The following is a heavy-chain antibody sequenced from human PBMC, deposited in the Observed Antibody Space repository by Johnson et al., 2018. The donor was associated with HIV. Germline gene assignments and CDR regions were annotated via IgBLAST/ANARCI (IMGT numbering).Heavy chain of an antibody. V-gene: IGHV3-73*02. D-gene: IGHD2-15*01. J-gene: IGHJ3*02. CDR3: TKFVGYCSGGGCYTPGDI. CDR1: GFTFSGSA. Sequence: VQLVESGGGLVLPGGSLKLACAASGFTFSGSAMHWVRQASGRGLEWVGLIRSKGNTYATVYAASVKGRFTISRDDSQNTAYLQMNSLKTEDTAVYYRTKFVGYCSGGGCYTPGDIWGQGTMVTVSS. CDR2: IRSKGNTYAT.